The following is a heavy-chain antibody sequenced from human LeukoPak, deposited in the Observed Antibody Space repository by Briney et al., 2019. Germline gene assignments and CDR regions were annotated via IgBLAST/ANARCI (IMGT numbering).Heavy chain of an antibody. J-gene: IGHJ4*02. D-gene: IGHD4-17*01. CDR1: GYTFTSYD. CDR2: MNPNSGYT. V-gene: IGHV1-8*01. Sequence: ASVKVSCKASGYTFTSYDINWVRQATGQGLEWMGWMNPNSGYTGFAQKFQGRVTMTRTTSISTAYMELTSLRSEDTAVYYCARTDGDLDYWGQGTLVTVSS. CDR3: ARTDGDLDY.